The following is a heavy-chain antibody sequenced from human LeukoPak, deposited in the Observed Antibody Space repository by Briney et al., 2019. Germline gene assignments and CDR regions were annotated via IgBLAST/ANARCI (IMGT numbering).Heavy chain of an antibody. CDR1: GGAFNSYA. J-gene: IGHJ5*02. Sequence: WASVKVSCKAQGGAFNSYAITWLRQAPGQGPEWMGGTVPVFKRTDYAQKFQGRVTITTDESTSTTYMELSSLTTDDTAIYYCAETVAARPDFVGNWSDPWGQGTLVTVSS. V-gene: IGHV1-69*05. D-gene: IGHD6-6*01. CDR3: AETVAARPDFVGNWSDP. CDR2: TVPVFKRT.